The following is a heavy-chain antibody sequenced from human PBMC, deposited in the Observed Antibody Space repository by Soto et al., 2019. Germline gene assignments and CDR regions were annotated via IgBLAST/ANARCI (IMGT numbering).Heavy chain of an antibody. V-gene: IGHV1-3*01. CDR1: GYTFTSYA. Sequence: ASVKVSCKASGYTFTSYAMHWVRQAPGQRLEWMGWINAGNGNTKYSQKFQGRVTITRDTSASTAYMELSSLGSEDTAVYYCAVGISPVAGRDAFDIWGQGTMVTVSS. CDR2: INAGNGNT. CDR3: AVGISPVAGRDAFDI. J-gene: IGHJ3*02. D-gene: IGHD6-19*01.